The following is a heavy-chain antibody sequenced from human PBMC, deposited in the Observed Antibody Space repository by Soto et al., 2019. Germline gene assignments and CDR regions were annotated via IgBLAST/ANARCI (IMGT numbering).Heavy chain of an antibody. Sequence: QVQLQESGPGLVKPSETLSLTCTVSGGSISSYYWSWIRQPPGKGLEWIGYIYYSGSTNYNPSLKSRFTISVDTSKNQFSLKLSSVTAADTAVYYCARHDIAAAGYSNEYFQHWGQGTLVTVSS. CDR2: IYYSGST. V-gene: IGHV4-59*08. J-gene: IGHJ1*01. CDR3: ARHDIAAAGYSNEYFQH. CDR1: GGSISSYY. D-gene: IGHD6-13*01.